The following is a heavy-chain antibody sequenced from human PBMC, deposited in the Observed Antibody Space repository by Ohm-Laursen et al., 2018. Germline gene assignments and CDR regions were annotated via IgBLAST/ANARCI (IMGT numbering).Heavy chain of an antibody. CDR1: GDSISSYH. CDR2: LSIGGST. V-gene: IGHV4-4*07. CDR3: ARDYGDYYGMDV. Sequence: SDTLSLTCAVSGDSISSYHWSWIRQPAGKGLEWIGRLSIGGSTSYNPSLKSRVTISVDTSKNQFSLKLSSVTAADTAVYYCARDYGDYYGMDVWGQGTTVTASS. J-gene: IGHJ6*02. D-gene: IGHD4-17*01.